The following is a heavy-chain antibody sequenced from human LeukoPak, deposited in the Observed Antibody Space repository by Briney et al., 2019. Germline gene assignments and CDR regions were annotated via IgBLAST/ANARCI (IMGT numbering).Heavy chain of an antibody. CDR2: FDYNSGRI. V-gene: IGHV3-9*01. D-gene: IGHD1-14*01. Sequence: GGSLRLSCAASGFTFSSYSMNWVRQAPGKGLEWVSGFDYNSGRIDYADSVKGRFTISRDNAKNSLYLQMNSLRVEDTALYYCTKDVTPGGADVWGQGTTVTVSS. J-gene: IGHJ6*02. CDR3: TKDVTPGGADV. CDR1: GFTFSSYS.